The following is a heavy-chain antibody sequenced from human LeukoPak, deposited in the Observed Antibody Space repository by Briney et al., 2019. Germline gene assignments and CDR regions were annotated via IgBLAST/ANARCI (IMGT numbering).Heavy chain of an antibody. CDR2: IRFDGSNK. CDR1: RFTFSSYG. V-gene: IGHV3-30*02. Sequence: GGSLRLSCAASRFTFSSYGMRWVRQAPGKGLEWVAFIRFDGSNKYYADSVKGRFAISRDNSKNTLYLQMNSLRPEDTAVYYCATAFIAVAGANFQHWGQGTLVTVSS. CDR3: ATAFIAVAGANFQH. J-gene: IGHJ1*01. D-gene: IGHD6-19*01.